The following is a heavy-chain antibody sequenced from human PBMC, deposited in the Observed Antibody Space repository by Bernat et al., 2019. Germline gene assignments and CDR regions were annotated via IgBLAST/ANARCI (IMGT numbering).Heavy chain of an antibody. D-gene: IGHD3-3*01. CDR3: ARTDYDFWSGYPYYYYMDV. V-gene: IGHV5-10-1*03. J-gene: IGHJ6*03. CDR2: IDPSDSYT. Sequence: EVQLVQSGAEVKKPGESLRISCKGSGYSFTSYWISWVRQMPGKGLEWMGRIDPSDSYTNYSPSFQGHVTIPADKSISTAYLQWSSLKASDTAMYYCARTDYDFWSGYPYYYYMDVWGTGTTVTVSS. CDR1: GYSFTSYW.